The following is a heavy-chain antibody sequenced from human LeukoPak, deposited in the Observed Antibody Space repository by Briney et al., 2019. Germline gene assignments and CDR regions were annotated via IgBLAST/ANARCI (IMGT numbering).Heavy chain of an antibody. Sequence: GESLKISCKGSGYSFPTYWIGWVRQMPGKGLEWMGIIYPGDSDARYSPSFQGQVTISADKSISTAYLQWSSLKASDTAMYYCARRTLWSFDYWGQGTLVTVSS. CDR2: IYPGDSDA. D-gene: IGHD3-10*01. CDR3: ARRTLWSFDY. CDR1: GYSFPTYW. J-gene: IGHJ4*02. V-gene: IGHV5-51*01.